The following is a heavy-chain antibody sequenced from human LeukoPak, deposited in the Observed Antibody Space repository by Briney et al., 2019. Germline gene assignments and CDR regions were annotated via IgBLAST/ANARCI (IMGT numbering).Heavy chain of an antibody. CDR1: GFTFSSYA. J-gene: IGHJ4*02. CDR3: AKPLPPETVTRHYYFDY. V-gene: IGHV3-23*01. D-gene: IGHD4-11*01. CDR2: ISGSGGST. Sequence: PGGSLRLSCAASGFTFSSYAMSWVRQAPGKGLEWVSAISGSGGSTCYADSVKGRFTISRDNSTNTLYLQMNSLRAEDTAVYYCAKPLPPETVTRHYYFDYWGQGTLVTVSS.